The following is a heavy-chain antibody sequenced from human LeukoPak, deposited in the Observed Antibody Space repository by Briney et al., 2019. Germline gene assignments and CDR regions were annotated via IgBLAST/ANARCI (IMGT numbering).Heavy chain of an antibody. CDR3: AKGRAAAGIH. J-gene: IGHJ3*01. D-gene: IGHD6-13*01. CDR1: GFTFDDYA. V-gene: IGHV3-9*01. CDR2: ISWNSGSI. Sequence: PGRSLRLSCAASGFTFDDYAMHWVRQAPGKGLEWVSGISWNSGSIGYADSVKGRFTISRDNAKNSLYLQMNSLRAEDTALYYCAKGRAAAGIHWGQGRMVTVAS.